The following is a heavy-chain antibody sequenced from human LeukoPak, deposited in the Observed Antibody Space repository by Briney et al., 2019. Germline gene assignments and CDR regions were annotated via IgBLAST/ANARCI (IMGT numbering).Heavy chain of an antibody. CDR2: IYSGGDT. J-gene: IGHJ4*02. CDR1: GITVSSNY. CDR3: VRDVVPYSSNWYYFDY. V-gene: IGHV3-66*01. Sequence: GGSLRLSCAASGITVSSNYMSWVRQAPGKGLEWVSIIYSGGDTYYADSVKGRFTISRDNSKNALYLQMNSLRAEDTAVYYCVRDVVPYSSNWYYFDYWGQGTLVTVSS. D-gene: IGHD6-13*01.